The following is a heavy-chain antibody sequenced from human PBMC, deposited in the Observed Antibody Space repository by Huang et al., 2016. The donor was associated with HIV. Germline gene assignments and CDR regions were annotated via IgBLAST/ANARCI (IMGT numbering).Heavy chain of an antibody. J-gene: IGHJ4*02. CDR2: IRIDNSHT. V-gene: IGHV3-48*01. D-gene: IGHD3-9*01. CDR1: GFTFSAFS. Sequence: EVQLVESGGRLVRPGGSLRLACAASGFTFSAFSMNWIRQVPGKGLEWFSYIRIDNSHTYYADAGKGRFTMSRETAKNALYLQMNSLRTDDTALYFCARGKYDVLTGWDDTYYFDHWGQGTLVTVSS. CDR3: ARGKYDVLTGWDDTYYFDH.